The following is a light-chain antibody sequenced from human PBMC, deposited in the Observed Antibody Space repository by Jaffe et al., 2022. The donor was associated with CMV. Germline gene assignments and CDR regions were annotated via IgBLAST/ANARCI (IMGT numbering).Light chain of an antibody. Sequence: EIVMTQSPATLSVSPGERATLSCRASQSVSSNLAWYQQKPGQAPRPLIYGASTRATGIPARFSGSASGTEFTLTISSLQPEDFAVYYCQQYHNWPRTFGQGTKLEIK. CDR2: GAS. V-gene: IGKV3-15*01. CDR1: QSVSSN. J-gene: IGKJ2*01. CDR3: QQYHNWPRT.